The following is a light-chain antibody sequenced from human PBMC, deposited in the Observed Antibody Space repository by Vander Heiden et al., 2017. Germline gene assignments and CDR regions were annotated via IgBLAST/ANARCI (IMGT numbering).Light chain of an antibody. Sequence: QPVLTQSSSASASLGSSVKLTCTLSSGHSDYTIAWHQQQPGKAPRFLMKVEGSGSYNQGSGIPDHFSGSSSGADRYLTISNLQSEDEADYYCETWDINTRVFGGGTKLTVL. V-gene: IGLV4-60*03. CDR2: VEGSGSY. CDR1: SGHSDYT. CDR3: ETWDINTRV. J-gene: IGLJ3*02.